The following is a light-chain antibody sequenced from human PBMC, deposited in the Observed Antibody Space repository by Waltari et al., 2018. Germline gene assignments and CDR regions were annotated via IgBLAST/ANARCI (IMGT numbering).Light chain of an antibody. CDR3: QTWDSGFVV. CDR2: FNNDGSY. J-gene: IGLJ3*02. Sequence: QIVLTQSPSASASLGAAVKLTCTLRRGHNNKAIAWHQQQPEKRPRYLMRFNNDGSYSRGAGIPDRFSGSSSGAERHLTIAILQSEDEADYYCQTWDSGFVVFGGGTKLTVL. V-gene: IGLV4-69*01. CDR1: RGHNNKA.